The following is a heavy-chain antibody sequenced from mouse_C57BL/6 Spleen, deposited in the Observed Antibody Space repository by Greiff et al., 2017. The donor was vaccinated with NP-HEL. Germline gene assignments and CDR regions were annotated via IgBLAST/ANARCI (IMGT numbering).Heavy chain of an antibody. V-gene: IGHV1-52*01. J-gene: IGHJ2*01. Sequence: QVQLQQPGAELVRPGSSVKLSCKASGYTFTSYWMHWVKQRPIQGLEWIGNIDPSDSETHYNQKFKDKATLTVDKSSSTAYMQLSSLTSEDSAVYYCARSGIRTTVVATGFDYWGQGTTLTVSS. D-gene: IGHD1-1*01. CDR3: ARSGIRTTVVATGFDY. CDR2: IDPSDSET. CDR1: GYTFTSYW.